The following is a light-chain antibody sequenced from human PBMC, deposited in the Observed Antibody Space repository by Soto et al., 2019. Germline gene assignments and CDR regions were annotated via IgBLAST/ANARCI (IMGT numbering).Light chain of an antibody. J-gene: IGKJ1*01. CDR1: QTITTY. V-gene: IGKV1-39*01. CDR3: ERPYSALWT. CDR2: AAS. Sequence: DIQMTQSPSSLSASVGDRVTISCRASQTITTYLNWYQQKPGKAPKLVIYAASSLHSGVPSRFSGSGAGRDFSLTISSLQPEDFADYHCERPYSALWTFGHGTKLEIK.